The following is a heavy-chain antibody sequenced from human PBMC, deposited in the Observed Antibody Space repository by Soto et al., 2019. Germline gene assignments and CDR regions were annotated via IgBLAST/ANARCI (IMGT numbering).Heavy chain of an antibody. J-gene: IGHJ5*02. CDR1: GASMNSGAYY. CDR2: IYHNGRT. CDR3: ARVSATGTRWFDP. V-gene: IGHV4-31*03. D-gene: IGHD6-13*01. Sequence: QVQLQESGPGLVKPSQTLSLTCTVSGASMNSGAYYWSWVRQPPGKGLEWIGYIYHNGRTYNNPSLMSRVTISLDTSKTQFSLKLNSVSAADTAVYYCARVSATGTRWFDPWCQGTLVTVSS.